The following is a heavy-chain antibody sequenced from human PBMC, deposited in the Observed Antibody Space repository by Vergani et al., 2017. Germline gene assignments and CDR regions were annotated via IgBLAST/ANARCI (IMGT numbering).Heavy chain of an antibody. J-gene: IGHJ6*03. CDR1: GYTFTSYG. Sequence: QVQLVQSGAEVKKPGASVKVSCKASGYTFTSYGISWVRQAPGQGLEWMGWISAYNGNTNYAQKLQGRVTMTTDTSTSIAYMELRSLRSDDTAVYYCAREIGGYSSSWYDYLYYYYYMDVWGKGTTVTVSS. CDR2: ISAYNGNT. CDR3: AREIGGYSSSWYDYLYYYYYMDV. D-gene: IGHD6-13*01. V-gene: IGHV1-18*01.